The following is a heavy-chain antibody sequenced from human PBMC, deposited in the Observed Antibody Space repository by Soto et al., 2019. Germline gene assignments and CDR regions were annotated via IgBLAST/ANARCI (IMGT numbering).Heavy chain of an antibody. V-gene: IGHV1-69*13. Sequence: SVKVSCKASGGTFSSYAISWVRQAPGQGLEWMGGIIPIFGTANYAQKFQGRVTITADESTSTAYMELSSLRSEDTAVYYCARVGEGYYDSSGYRPYYYYGMDVWGQGTTVTVSS. CDR3: ARVGEGYYDSSGYRPYYYYGMDV. J-gene: IGHJ6*02. D-gene: IGHD3-22*01. CDR2: IIPIFGTA. CDR1: GGTFSSYA.